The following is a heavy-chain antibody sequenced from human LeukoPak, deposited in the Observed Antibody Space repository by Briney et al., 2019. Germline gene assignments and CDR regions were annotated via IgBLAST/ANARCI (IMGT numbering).Heavy chain of an antibody. Sequence: PSGTLSLTCAVSGGSISSSNWWSWVRQPPGKRLEWIGEIYHSGSTNYNPSLKSRVTISVDKSKNQFSLKLSSVTAADTAVYYCARTTEGGYTYGYSYYYYMDVWGKGTTVTISS. D-gene: IGHD5-18*01. CDR3: ARTTEGGYTYGYSYYYYMDV. V-gene: IGHV4-4*02. CDR2: IYHSGST. CDR1: GGSISSSNW. J-gene: IGHJ6*03.